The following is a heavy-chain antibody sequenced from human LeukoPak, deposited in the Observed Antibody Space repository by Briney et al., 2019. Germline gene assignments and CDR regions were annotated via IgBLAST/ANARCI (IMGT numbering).Heavy chain of an antibody. D-gene: IGHD1-26*01. V-gene: IGHV1-2*06. Sequence: GASVKVSCKASGYTFTDYFIHWVRQAPGQGLEWMGRINVNSGGTNTNYAQNFQGRVTMNRYTTISTGYMELSRLTSDDTAVYYCARDLSSTSNWELDYWGQGTLVTVSS. CDR3: ARDLSSTSNWELDY. CDR1: GYTFTDYF. CDR2: INVNSGGTNT. J-gene: IGHJ4*02.